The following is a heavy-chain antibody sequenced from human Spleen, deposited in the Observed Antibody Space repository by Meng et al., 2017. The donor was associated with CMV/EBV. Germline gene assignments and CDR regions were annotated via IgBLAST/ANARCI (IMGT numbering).Heavy chain of an antibody. CDR2: IVVGSDYT. J-gene: IGHJ2*01. V-gene: IGHV1-58*01. CDR3: AADAGWGNIGYFAL. D-gene: IGHD3-16*01. Sequence: SVKVSCKASGFTLTSSTVQWVRLARGQRLEWIGWIVVGSDYTNYAQKFQDRVTISTDMSTGTVSMDLNSLRSDDTAVYYCAADAGWGNIGYFALWGHGTLVTSPQ. CDR1: GFTLTSST.